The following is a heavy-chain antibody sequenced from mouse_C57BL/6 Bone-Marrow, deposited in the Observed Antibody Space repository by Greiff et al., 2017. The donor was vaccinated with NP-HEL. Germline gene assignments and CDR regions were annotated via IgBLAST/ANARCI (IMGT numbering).Heavy chain of an antibody. CDR1: GFSLTSSG. CDR2: IWGDGST. D-gene: IGHD1-1*01. V-gene: IGHV2-3*01. CDR3: AKGDTTVVAHYYAMDY. J-gene: IGHJ4*01. Sequence: VKLVESGPGLVAPSQSLSITCTVSGFSLTSSGVSWVRQPPGKGLEWLGVIWGDGSTNYHSALISRLSISKDNSKSQVFLKLNSLQTDDTATYYCAKGDTTVVAHYYAMDYWGQGTSVTVSS.